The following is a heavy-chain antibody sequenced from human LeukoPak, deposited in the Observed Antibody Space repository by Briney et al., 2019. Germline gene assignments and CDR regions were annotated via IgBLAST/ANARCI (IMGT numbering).Heavy chain of an antibody. J-gene: IGHJ4*02. CDR2: ISGSGDTT. V-gene: IGHV3-23*01. CDR3: AKVNTRGDYVPFDS. Sequence: GGSLRLYCAASGFTFSSYAMNWVRQAPGKGLEWVSAISGSGDTTYYADSVKGRFTISRDNSKNTLYLQMNSLRVEDTAVYHCAKVNTRGDYVPFDSWGQGTLVTVSS. D-gene: IGHD4-17*01. CDR1: GFTFSSYA.